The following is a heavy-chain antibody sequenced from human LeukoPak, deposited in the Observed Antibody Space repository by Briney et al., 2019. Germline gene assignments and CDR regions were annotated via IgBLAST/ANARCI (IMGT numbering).Heavy chain of an antibody. J-gene: IGHJ4*02. CDR3: AKAHTYSSSSDVDY. CDR1: GFTFSDYY. D-gene: IGHD6-6*01. Sequence: PGGSLRLSCAASGFTFSDYYMSWVRQAPGKGLEWVSAISGSGGSTYYADSVKGRFTISRDNSKNTLYLQMNSLRAEDTAVYYCAKAHTYSSSSDVDYWGQGTLVTVSS. V-gene: IGHV3-23*01. CDR2: ISGSGGST.